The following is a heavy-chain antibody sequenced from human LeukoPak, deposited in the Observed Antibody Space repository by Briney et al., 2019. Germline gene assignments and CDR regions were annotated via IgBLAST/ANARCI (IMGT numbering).Heavy chain of an antibody. CDR3: AKGTSPYLVDY. CDR1: GFTFDDYA. Sequence: GGSLRLSCAASGFTFDDYAMHWVRQAPGKGLEWVSGISWNSGSIGYADSVKGRFTISRDNAKNSLYLQMNSLRAEDTALYYCAKGTSPYLVDYWGQGTLVTVPS. V-gene: IGHV3-9*01. D-gene: IGHD2-2*01. J-gene: IGHJ4*02. CDR2: ISWNSGSI.